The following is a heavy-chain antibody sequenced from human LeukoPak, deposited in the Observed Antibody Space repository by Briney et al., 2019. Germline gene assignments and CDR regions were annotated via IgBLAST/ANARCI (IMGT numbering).Heavy chain of an antibody. CDR1: GFAFSSYA. V-gene: IGHV3-23*01. Sequence: GGSLRLSCAASGFAFSSYAMNWVRQAPGKGLEWVSIISGSGVSTYYADSVKGRFTISRDSSRNTLYLQMNSLKAEDTAIYYCATSPCSGGSCYSGYFDLWGQGTLVTVSS. CDR3: ATSPCSGGSCYSGYFDL. J-gene: IGHJ4*02. CDR2: ISGSGVST. D-gene: IGHD2-15*01.